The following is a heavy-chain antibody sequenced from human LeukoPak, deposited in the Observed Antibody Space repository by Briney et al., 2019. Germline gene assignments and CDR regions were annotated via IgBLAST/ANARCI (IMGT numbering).Heavy chain of an antibody. Sequence: GGSLRLSCAASGFIFSSSWMSWVRQAPGKGLEWVANIKQDGSEKYYMDSVKGRFTISRDNAKNSLYLQMNRLRAEDAAVYYCTRDVRDEYTSGWYPIGYWGQGTLVTVSS. CDR3: TRDVRDEYTSGWYPIGY. V-gene: IGHV3-7*01. CDR2: IKQDGSEK. CDR1: GFIFSSSW. J-gene: IGHJ4*02. D-gene: IGHD6-19*01.